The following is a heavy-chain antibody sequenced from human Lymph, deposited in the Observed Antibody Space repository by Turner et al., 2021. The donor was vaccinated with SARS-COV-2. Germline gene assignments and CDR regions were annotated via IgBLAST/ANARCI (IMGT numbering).Heavy chain of an antibody. V-gene: IGHV1-69*01. D-gene: IGHD2-15*01. CDR3: ARGAAYCSGGSCYRKWFDY. Sequence: QAQLVKSGAEVKKPGSSVKVSCKASGGTFSSSAISWVRQAPGKGLEWMGGIIPIFGTANYAQRFQGSVTITADESTSTAYMELRSLRSEDTAVYYCARGAAYCSGGSCYRKWFDYWGQGTPVTVSS. J-gene: IGHJ4*02. CDR2: IIPIFGTA. CDR1: GGTFSSSA.